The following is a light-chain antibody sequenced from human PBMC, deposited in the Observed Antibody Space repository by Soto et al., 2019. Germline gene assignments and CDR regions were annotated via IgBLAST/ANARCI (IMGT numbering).Light chain of an antibody. Sequence: QSALTQPVSVSASPGQSITISCAGTSSDIGRFDYVSWCQHHPGNAPKLVISAVSRRSSGISDRFSGSKSGNTATLTISGLQAEDEADYYCASYTTSTTQVLGGGTKVTVL. J-gene: IGLJ3*02. CDR1: SSDIGRFDY. CDR2: AVS. V-gene: IGLV2-14*01. CDR3: ASYTTSTTQV.